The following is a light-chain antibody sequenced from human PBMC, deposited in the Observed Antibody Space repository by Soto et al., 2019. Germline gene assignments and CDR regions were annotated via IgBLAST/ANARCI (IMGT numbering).Light chain of an antibody. CDR1: IIGSKS. J-gene: IGLJ3*02. CDR3: QVWDTDSDHVV. V-gene: IGLV3-21*02. CDR2: NDS. Sequence: SYELTRPPSVSVAPGQTATITCGGNIIGSKSVHWYQRRPGQAPVLVVYNDSDRPSGIPERFSGSNSGNTATLTISRVAAGDEADYYCQVWDTDSDHVVFGGGTKLTVL.